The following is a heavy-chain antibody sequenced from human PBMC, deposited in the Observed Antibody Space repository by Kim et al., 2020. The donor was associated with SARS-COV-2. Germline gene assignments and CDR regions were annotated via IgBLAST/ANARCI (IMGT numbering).Heavy chain of an antibody. J-gene: IGHJ4*02. CDR3: ARETAAAGKTFDY. Sequence: ASVKVSCKTSGYTFTNYYMHWVRQAPGQGLQWVGLITPTGGSVTNTQRFPGRVTMTRDTSTSTVFMDLSNLRSDDTAVYYCARETAAAGKTFDYLGQGTL. CDR1: GYTFTNYY. V-gene: IGHV1-46*01. CDR2: ITPTGGSV. D-gene: IGHD6-13*01.